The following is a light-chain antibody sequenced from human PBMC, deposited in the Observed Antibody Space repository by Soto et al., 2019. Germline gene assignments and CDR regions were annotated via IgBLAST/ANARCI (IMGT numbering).Light chain of an antibody. CDR3: QQYNSFPLT. V-gene: IGKV1-5*01. Sequence: DIQMTQSPSTLSASVGDRVTITCRASQSISSWLAWYQQKPGKAPKLLIYDASSLESGVPSRFSGSGSGTEFTLTISSLQPDYFATYYCQQYNSFPLTFGGGTKVEIK. CDR2: DAS. J-gene: IGKJ4*01. CDR1: QSISSW.